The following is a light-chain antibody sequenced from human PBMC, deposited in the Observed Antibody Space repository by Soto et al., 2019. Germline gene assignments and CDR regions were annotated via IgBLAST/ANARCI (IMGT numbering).Light chain of an antibody. CDR3: QQYHSSPLT. Sequence: DIVMTQSPDSLAVSLGERATINCKSSQSGFYSSNNKNYLAWYQQKPGQPPKLLIYWASTRESGVPDRFSGRGSGTDFPLTISSLQTEDVAVYYCQQYHSSPLTFGGRTKVEIK. CDR1: QSGFYSSNNKNY. CDR2: WAS. V-gene: IGKV4-1*01. J-gene: IGKJ4*01.